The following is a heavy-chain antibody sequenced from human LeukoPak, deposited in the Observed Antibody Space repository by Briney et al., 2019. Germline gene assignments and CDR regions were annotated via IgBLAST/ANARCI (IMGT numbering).Heavy chain of an antibody. CDR1: GFTLSSYG. CDR3: ARGGNYYGSSGWFDP. D-gene: IGHD3-10*01. CDR2: IWYDGSNK. J-gene: IGHJ5*02. V-gene: IGHV3-33*01. Sequence: GRSLRLSCAASGFTLSSYGMHWVSQAPGKGLEWGAVIWYDGSNKYYADSVKGRFTISRDNSKNTLYLQMNSLRAEDTAVYYCARGGNYYGSSGWFDPWGQGTLVTVSS.